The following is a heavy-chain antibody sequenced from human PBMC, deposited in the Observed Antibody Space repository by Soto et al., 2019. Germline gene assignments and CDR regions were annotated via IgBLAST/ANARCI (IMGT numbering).Heavy chain of an antibody. CDR1: GGSFSGYY. J-gene: IGHJ4*02. V-gene: IGHV4-34*01. D-gene: IGHD5-18*01. CDR3: ARGAVDTAMVPFAY. Sequence: QVQLQQWGAGLLKPSETLSLTCAVYGGSFSGYYWSWIRQPPGKGLEWIGEINHSGSTNYNPSLKSRVTISVDTSKNQFSLKLSSVTAADTAVYYCARGAVDTAMVPFAYWGQGTLVTVSS. CDR2: INHSGST.